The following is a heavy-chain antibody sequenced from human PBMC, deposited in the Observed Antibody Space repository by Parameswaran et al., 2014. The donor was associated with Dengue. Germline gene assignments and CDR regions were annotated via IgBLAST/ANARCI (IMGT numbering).Heavy chain of an antibody. J-gene: IGHJ4*02. D-gene: IGHD2-2*01. CDR3: ARGRRSCSSTSCPRVPPLPYDY. CDR2: INHSGST. V-gene: IGHV4-34*01. Sequence: PGKGLEWIGEINHSGSTNYNPSLKSRVTISVDTSKNQFSLKLSSVTAADTAVYYCARGRRSCSSTSCPRVPPLPYDYWGQGTLVTVSS.